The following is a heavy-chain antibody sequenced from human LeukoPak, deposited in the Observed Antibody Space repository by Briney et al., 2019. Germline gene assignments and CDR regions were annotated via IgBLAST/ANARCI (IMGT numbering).Heavy chain of an antibody. CDR3: AKETFRGWNDDWEVRYMDV. J-gene: IGHJ6*03. V-gene: IGHV3-23*01. D-gene: IGHD1-1*01. CDR1: GFTFSSYA. CDR2: ISGSGGST. Sequence: PGGSLRLSCAASGFTFSSYAMSWVRQAPGKGLEWVSAISGSGGSTYYADSVKGRFTISRDNSKNTLYLQMNSLRAEDTAVYYCAKETFRGWNDDWEVRYMDVWGKGTTVTVSS.